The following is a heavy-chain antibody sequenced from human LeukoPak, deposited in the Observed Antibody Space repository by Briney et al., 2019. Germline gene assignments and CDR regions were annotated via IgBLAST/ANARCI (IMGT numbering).Heavy chain of an antibody. CDR1: GFPFSDYV. J-gene: IGHJ4*02. D-gene: IGHD6-19*01. Sequence: GGSLRLSCAASGFPFSDYVMHWVRHAPGQGLEWVAVIRYDGNNKYYADSVKGRFTISRDNSKNMLYLQMNSLVTEDTAVYYCAKDRWGAVASFDYWGQGTLVTVSS. V-gene: IGHV3-30*02. CDR3: AKDRWGAVASFDY. CDR2: IRYDGNNK.